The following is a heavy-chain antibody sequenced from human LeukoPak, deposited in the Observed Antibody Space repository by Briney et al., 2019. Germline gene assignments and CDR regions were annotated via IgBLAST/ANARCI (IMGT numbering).Heavy chain of an antibody. V-gene: IGHV1-18*01. D-gene: IGHD3-10*01. Sequence: ASVKVSCEASGYTFTSYGISWVRQAPGQGLEWMGWISAYNGNTNYAQKLQGRVTMTTDTPTSTAYMELRSLRSDDTAVYYCAREGGGMVRGVKYYYYGMDVWGQGTTVTVSS. CDR2: ISAYNGNT. CDR1: GYTFTSYG. CDR3: AREGGGMVRGVKYYYYGMDV. J-gene: IGHJ6*02.